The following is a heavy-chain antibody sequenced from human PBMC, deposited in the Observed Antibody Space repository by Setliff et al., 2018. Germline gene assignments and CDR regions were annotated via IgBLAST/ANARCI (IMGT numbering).Heavy chain of an antibody. CDR2: ISPYNGDT. J-gene: IGHJ4*02. V-gene: IGHV1-18*01. Sequence: ASVKVSCKASGYIFNTFGISWLRRAPGQGLEWIGWISPYNGDTKYAQNLQGRVTLTIDTSTSTAYVEVRSLRSDDTAVYYCVRSSAPQVVLAADFDFWGQGTPVTVSS. D-gene: IGHD6-19*01. CDR3: VRSSAPQVVLAADFDF. CDR1: GYIFNTFG.